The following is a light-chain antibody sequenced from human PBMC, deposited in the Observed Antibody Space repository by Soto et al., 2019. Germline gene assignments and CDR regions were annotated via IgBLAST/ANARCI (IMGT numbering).Light chain of an antibody. V-gene: IGKV1-27*01. J-gene: IGKJ3*01. CDR3: QKYNSAPFT. CDR2: AAS. Sequence: QMTKSPSSLSASVGDSVTITCRASQGISNYLAWYQQPPGKIPKLLIYAASTLQSGVPSRFSGSVSGTVFTLTISSLQPEDVAAYYCQKYNSAPFTFGPGTKVDLK. CDR1: QGISNY.